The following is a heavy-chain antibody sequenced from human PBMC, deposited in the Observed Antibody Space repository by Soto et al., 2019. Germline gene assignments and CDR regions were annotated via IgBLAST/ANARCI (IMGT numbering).Heavy chain of an antibody. CDR1: GFTFSSYG. CDR3: AGGEGGRSGWPIYYFDY. J-gene: IGHJ4*02. Sequence: GGSLRLSCAASGFTFSSYGMHWVRQAPGKGLEWVAVIWYDGSNKYYADSVKGRFTISRDNSKNTLYLQMNSLRAEDTAVYYCAGGEGGRSGWPIYYFDYWGQGTLVTVSS. D-gene: IGHD6-19*01. CDR2: IWYDGSNK. V-gene: IGHV3-33*01.